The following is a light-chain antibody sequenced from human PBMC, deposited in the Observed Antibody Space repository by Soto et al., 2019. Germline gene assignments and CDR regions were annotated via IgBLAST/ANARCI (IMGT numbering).Light chain of an antibody. CDR2: DTS. CDR1: QGVGSN. CDR3: QQRSNWPPIT. J-gene: IGKJ5*01. V-gene: IGKV3-11*01. Sequence: EVVLTQSPVTLSLSPGERATLSCRSSQGVGSNFLNWYQKKPGQAPRLLIYDTSNRVTGVPARFSGSGSGTDFTLSISSLEPEDFAVYYCQQRSNWPPITFGQGTRLEI.